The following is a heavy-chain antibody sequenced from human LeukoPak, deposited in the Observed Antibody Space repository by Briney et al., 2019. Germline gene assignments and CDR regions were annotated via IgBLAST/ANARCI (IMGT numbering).Heavy chain of an antibody. CDR1: GFTFSSYE. CDR2: ISSSGSSI. Sequence: GGSLRLSCAASGFTFSSYEMNWVRQAPGKGLEWVSYISSSGSSIYYADSVKGRFTISRDNAKNSLYLQMNSLRAEDTAVYYCAELSITMIGGVWGKGTTVTISS. D-gene: IGHD3-10*02. CDR3: AELSITMIGGV. V-gene: IGHV3-48*03. J-gene: IGHJ6*04.